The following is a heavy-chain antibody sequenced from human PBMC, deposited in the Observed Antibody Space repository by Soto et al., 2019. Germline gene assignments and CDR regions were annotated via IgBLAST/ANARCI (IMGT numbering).Heavy chain of an antibody. CDR1: GFTFSSYD. CDR3: ARRRYDFWSGENWFDP. CDR2: IGTAGDT. D-gene: IGHD3-3*01. Sequence: EVQLVESGGGLVQPGGSLRLSCAASGFTFSSYDMYWVRQATGKGLEWVSAIGTAGDTYYPGSVKGRFTISRENAKNSLYLQMNSLRAEDTAVYYCARRRYDFWSGENWFDPWGQGTLVTVSS. J-gene: IGHJ5*02. V-gene: IGHV3-13*01.